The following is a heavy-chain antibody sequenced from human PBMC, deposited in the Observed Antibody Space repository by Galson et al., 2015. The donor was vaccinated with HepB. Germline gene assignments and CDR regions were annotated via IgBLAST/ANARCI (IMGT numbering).Heavy chain of an antibody. Sequence: SLRLSCAASGFTFSDYYMSWIRQAPGKGLEWVSYISSSGSTIYYADSVKGRFTISRDNAKNSLYLQMNSLRAEDTAVYYCARVRCSSTSCYTGHYYYYYMDVWGKGTTVTVSS. J-gene: IGHJ6*03. CDR3: ARVRCSSTSCYTGHYYYYYMDV. CDR2: ISSSGSTI. V-gene: IGHV3-11*01. CDR1: GFTFSDYY. D-gene: IGHD2-2*02.